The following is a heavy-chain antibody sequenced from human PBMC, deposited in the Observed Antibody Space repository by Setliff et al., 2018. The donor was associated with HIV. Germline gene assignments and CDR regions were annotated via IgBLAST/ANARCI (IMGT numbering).Heavy chain of an antibody. CDR2: ISAYNGNT. D-gene: IGHD2-2*01. Sequence: ASVKVSCKASGYTFTSYGISWVRQAPGQGLEWMGWISAYNGNTNYAQRLKGRVTMTTDTSTSTAYMELRSLRSDDTALYYCARKPTGSPSDYWGQGTLVTVSS. CDR3: ARKPTGSPSDY. CDR1: GYTFTSYG. V-gene: IGHV1-18*01. J-gene: IGHJ4*02.